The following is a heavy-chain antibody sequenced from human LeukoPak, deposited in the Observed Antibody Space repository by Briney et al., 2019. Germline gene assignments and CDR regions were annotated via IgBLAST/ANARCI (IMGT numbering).Heavy chain of an antibody. D-gene: IGHD2-2*01. J-gene: IGHJ6*03. CDR2: ISSSGDTI. Sequence: GGSLRLSCAASGFTFSDYYLSWIRQAPGKGLEWVSYISSSGDTIYYADSVKGRFTISRDNAKNSLYLQMNSLRAEDTAVYYCARDPCSTTSCHSYYYYMDVWGKGTTVTVSS. CDR1: GFTFSDYY. V-gene: IGHV3-11*04. CDR3: ARDPCSTTSCHSYYYYMDV.